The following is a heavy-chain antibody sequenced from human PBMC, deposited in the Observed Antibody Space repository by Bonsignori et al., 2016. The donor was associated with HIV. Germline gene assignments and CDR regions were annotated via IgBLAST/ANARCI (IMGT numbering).Heavy chain of an antibody. J-gene: IGHJ3*02. D-gene: IGHD6-19*01. CDR2: ISAYNGNT. Sequence: WVRQAPGQGLEWMGWISAYNGNTNYAQKLQGRVTMTTDTSTSTAYMELRSLRSDDTAVYYCARDRSGWYVETDAFDIWGQGTMVTVSS. CDR3: ARDRSGWYVETDAFDI. V-gene: IGHV1-18*01.